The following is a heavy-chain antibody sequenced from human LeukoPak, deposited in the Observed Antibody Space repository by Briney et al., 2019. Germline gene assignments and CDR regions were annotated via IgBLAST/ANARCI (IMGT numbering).Heavy chain of an antibody. J-gene: IGHJ6*02. Sequence: GGSLRHSCVGSGGTFINYTMNWVRQAPGKGLEWVAVISYDGSNKYYADSVKGRFTISRDNSKNTLYLQMNSLRAEDTAVYYCARVYGRITMIRGYYGMDVWGQGTTVTVSS. CDR1: GGTFINYT. CDR2: ISYDGSNK. V-gene: IGHV3-30-3*01. CDR3: ARVYGRITMIRGYYGMDV. D-gene: IGHD3-22*01.